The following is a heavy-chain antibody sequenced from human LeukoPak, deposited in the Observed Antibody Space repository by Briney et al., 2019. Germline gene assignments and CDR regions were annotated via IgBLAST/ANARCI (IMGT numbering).Heavy chain of an antibody. CDR1: GFTFNSYA. CDR3: AKGSAQWELYDY. D-gene: IGHD4-23*01. J-gene: IGHJ4*02. V-gene: IGHV3-23*01. Sequence: QTGGSLRLSCAASGFTFNSYAMSWVRQAPGKGLEWVSAIVGDTVTFYTDSVKGRFTISRDNSKNTLYLQMNGLRAEDTAIYYCAKGSAQWELYDYWGQGTLVTASS. CDR2: IVGDTVT.